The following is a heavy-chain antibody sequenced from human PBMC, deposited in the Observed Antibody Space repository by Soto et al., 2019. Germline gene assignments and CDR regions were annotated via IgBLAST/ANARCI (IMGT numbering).Heavy chain of an antibody. CDR3: ARAVAVAADFDY. D-gene: IGHD6-19*01. CDR1: GYTFTSSA. CDR2: INAGNGNT. V-gene: IGHV1-3*01. J-gene: IGHJ4*02. Sequence: ASVKVSCKASGYTFTSSAMHWVRQAPGQRLEWMGWINAGNGNTKYSQKFQGRVTITRDTSASTAYMELSSLRSEDTAVYYCARAVAVAADFDYWGQGTLVTVSS.